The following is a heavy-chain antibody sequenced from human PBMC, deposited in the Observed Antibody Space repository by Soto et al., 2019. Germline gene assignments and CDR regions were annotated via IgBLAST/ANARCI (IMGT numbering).Heavy chain of an antibody. J-gene: IGHJ4*02. CDR1: GFTFIDHY. Sequence: KPGESLRLSCAGSGFTFIDHYMGGIRQAPGKGLEWIGYSSNSGSFPRYADSVKGRFSISRDNATNSLSLQINSLRGDDTAIYYCVRSGDNYNLLDYWGQGT. CDR3: VRSGDNYNLLDY. V-gene: IGHV3-11*06. CDR2: SSNSGSFP. D-gene: IGHD1-1*01.